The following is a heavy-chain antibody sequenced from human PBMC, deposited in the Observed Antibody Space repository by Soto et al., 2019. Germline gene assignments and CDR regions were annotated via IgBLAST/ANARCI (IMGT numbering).Heavy chain of an antibody. J-gene: IGHJ6*02. CDR1: GGSISSYY. D-gene: IGHD3-9*01. CDR2: IYYSGST. Sequence: KTSETLSLTCTVSGGSISSYYWSWIRQPPGKGLEWIGYIYYSGSTNYNPSLKSRVTLSVDTSKNQFSLKLSSVTAADTAVYYCARLNYDILTGRYYGIDVWGQGTTVTVSS. CDR3: ARLNYDILTGRYYGIDV. V-gene: IGHV4-59*01.